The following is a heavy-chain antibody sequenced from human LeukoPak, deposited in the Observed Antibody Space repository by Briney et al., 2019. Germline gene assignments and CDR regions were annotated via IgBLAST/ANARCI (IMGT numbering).Heavy chain of an antibody. CDR1: GFTFSIYA. V-gene: IGHV3-23*01. J-gene: IGHJ4*02. CDR2: ISASGGST. D-gene: IGHD3-22*01. CDR3: AKAKRDYDSSGHPPDY. Sequence: GGSLRLSCAASGFTFSIYAMSWVRQAPGKGLEWVSAISASGGSTYYADSVKGRFTISRDNSKNTLYLQMNSLRAEDTAVYYCAKAKRDYDSSGHPPDYWGQGTLVTVSS.